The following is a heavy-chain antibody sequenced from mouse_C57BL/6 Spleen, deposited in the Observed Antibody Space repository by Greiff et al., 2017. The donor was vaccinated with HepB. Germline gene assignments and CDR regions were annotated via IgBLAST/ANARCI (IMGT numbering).Heavy chain of an antibody. V-gene: IGHV1-64*01. Sequence: VQLQQPGAELVKPGASVKLSCKASGYTFTSYWMHWVKQRPGQGLEWIGMIHPNSGSTNYNEKFKSKATLTVDKSSSTAYMQLSSLTSEDSAVYYCARGPYYGNSYFDYWGQGTTLTVSS. J-gene: IGHJ2*01. D-gene: IGHD2-10*01. CDR3: ARGPYYGNSYFDY. CDR1: GYTFTSYW. CDR2: IHPNSGST.